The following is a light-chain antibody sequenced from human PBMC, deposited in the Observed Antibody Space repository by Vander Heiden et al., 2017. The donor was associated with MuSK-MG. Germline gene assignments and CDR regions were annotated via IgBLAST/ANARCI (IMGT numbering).Light chain of an antibody. CDR3: RQCDSNPWT. J-gene: IGKJ1*01. CDR1: RSISTY. V-gene: IGKV1-39*01. Sequence: QMTQSPSSLSASVGDRVTITCRASRSISTYLNWYQQKAGKAPTLLIYGASNLQSGVPSRFSGSNSRTDFTLTITRLQRGDSATYYCRQCDSNPWTFSQGTKVEIK. CDR2: GAS.